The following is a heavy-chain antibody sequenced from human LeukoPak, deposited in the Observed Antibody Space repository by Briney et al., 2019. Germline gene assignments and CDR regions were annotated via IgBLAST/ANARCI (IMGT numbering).Heavy chain of an antibody. Sequence: SQTLSLTCTVSGGSISSGDYYWSWIRQPPGKGLEWIGYIYYSGSTYYNPSLKSRVTISVDTSKNQFSLKLSSVTAADTAVYYCARASALYDFWSGYAAFDYWGQGTLVTVSS. D-gene: IGHD3-3*01. V-gene: IGHV4-30-4*08. J-gene: IGHJ4*02. CDR1: GGSISSGDYY. CDR2: IYYSGST. CDR3: ARASALYDFWSGYAAFDY.